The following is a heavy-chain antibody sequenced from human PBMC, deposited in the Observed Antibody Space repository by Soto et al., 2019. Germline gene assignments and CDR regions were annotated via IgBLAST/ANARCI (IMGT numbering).Heavy chain of an antibody. J-gene: IGHJ4*02. CDR3: ARGIYCTNTRCHFDY. D-gene: IGHD2-2*01. V-gene: IGHV4-4*02. CDR2: IYHSGST. CDR1: GGSISSSNW. Sequence: QVQLQESGPGLVKPSGTLSLTCDVSGGSISSSNWWTWVRQPPGKGLEWIGEIYHSGSTNYNPSLQSRVIISVDKSKNQFSLNLSSVTAADTAVYYCARGIYCTNTRCHFDYWGQGTLVTVSS.